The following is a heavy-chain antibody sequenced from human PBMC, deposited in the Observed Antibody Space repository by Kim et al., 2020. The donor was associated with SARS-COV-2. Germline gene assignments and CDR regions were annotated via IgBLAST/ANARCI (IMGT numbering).Heavy chain of an antibody. D-gene: IGHD3-22*01. CDR3: ARGWYYDSSGSSRTTFGMDV. CDR2: IIPIFGTA. Sequence: SVKVSCKASGGTFSSYAISWVRQAPGQGLEWMGGIIPIFGTANYAQKFQGRVTITADESTSTAYMELSSLRSEDTAVYYCARGWYYDSSGSSRTTFGMDVWGQGTTVTVSS. J-gene: IGHJ6*02. CDR1: GGTFSSYA. V-gene: IGHV1-69*13.